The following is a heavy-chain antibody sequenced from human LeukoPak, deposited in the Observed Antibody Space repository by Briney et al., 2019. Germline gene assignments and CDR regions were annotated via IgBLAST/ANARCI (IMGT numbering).Heavy chain of an antibody. V-gene: IGHV3-21*01. CDR2: FSRSGPYI. D-gene: IGHD2-2*01. J-gene: IGHJ2*01. Sequence: VGSLRLSCAASGFTFSSYTMNWVRQAPGKGLEWVSSFSRSGPYIYYADSVKGRFTISRDNAKNSLYLQMNSLRAEDTAVYYCAGVSAAMTHWHFDLWGRGTLVTASS. CDR1: GFTFSSYT. CDR3: AGVSAAMTHWHFDL.